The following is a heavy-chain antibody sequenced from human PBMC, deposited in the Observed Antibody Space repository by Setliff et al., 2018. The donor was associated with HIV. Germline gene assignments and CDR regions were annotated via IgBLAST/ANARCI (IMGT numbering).Heavy chain of an antibody. CDR2: IIPILGIA. CDR1: GGTFSSYA. V-gene: IGHV1-69*10. CDR3: ARARLQGIVTAVGPRDNCLDP. D-gene: IGHD1-26*01. Sequence: SVKVSCKASGGTFSSYAISWVRQAPGQGLEWMGGIIPILGIANYAQKFQGRVTMTTDTSTSTAYMELRSLSSDDTAVYYCARARLQGIVTAVGPRDNCLDPWGQGTRVTVSS. J-gene: IGHJ5*02.